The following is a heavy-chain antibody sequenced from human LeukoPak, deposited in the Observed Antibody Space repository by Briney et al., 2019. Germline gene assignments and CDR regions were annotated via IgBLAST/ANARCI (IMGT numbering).Heavy chain of an antibody. CDR2: ISYDGSNK. Sequence: GGSLRLSCAASGFTFSSYAMHWVRQAPGQGLEWVAVISYDGSNKFYADSVKGRFTLSRDNSKNTLYLQMNSLRIEDTAVYYCGRGSVGFGELNYWGQGTLVTVSS. V-gene: IGHV3-30-3*01. J-gene: IGHJ4*02. CDR3: GRGSVGFGELNY. CDR1: GFTFSSYA. D-gene: IGHD3-10*01.